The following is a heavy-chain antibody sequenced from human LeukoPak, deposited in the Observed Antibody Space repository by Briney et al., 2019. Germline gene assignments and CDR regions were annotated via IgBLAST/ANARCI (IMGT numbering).Heavy chain of an antibody. J-gene: IGHJ4*02. CDR3: ARHAEQWLIRGCFDY. D-gene: IGHD6-19*01. V-gene: IGHV4-59*08. CDR2: IYYNGNS. CDR1: GDSISNYY. Sequence: SETLSLTCTVPGDSISNYYWSWIRQPPGKGLEWIGSIYYNGNSDYNPSLKSRVTMSVETSKSQFSLKLNSVTAADTAVYYCARHAEQWLIRGCFDYWGQGSLVTVSS.